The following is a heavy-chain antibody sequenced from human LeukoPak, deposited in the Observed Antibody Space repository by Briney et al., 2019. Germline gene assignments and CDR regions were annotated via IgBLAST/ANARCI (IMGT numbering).Heavy chain of an antibody. J-gene: IGHJ4*02. CDR1: GFTFSSYA. D-gene: IGHD1-26*01. Sequence: PGDSLRLSCAASGFTFSSYAMHWVRQAPGKGLEWVAVISYDGSNKYYADSVKGRFTISRDNAKNSLYLQMNSLRAEDTAVYYCARDRRWESLPHDYWGQGTLVTVSS. CDR2: ISYDGSNK. V-gene: IGHV3-30*04. CDR3: ARDRRWESLPHDY.